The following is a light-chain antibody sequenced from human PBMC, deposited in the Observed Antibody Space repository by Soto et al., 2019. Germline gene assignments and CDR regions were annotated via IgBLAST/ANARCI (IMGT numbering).Light chain of an antibody. Sequence: DIQMTQSPSTLSASVGDRVTITCRASQSIHRWLAWYHQKPGKAPKLLIYDASTLESGVPSRFSGSGSGTEFTLTITIRQPDDFATYYCQQYSSYLYTFGHGTKLEIK. CDR2: DAS. CDR1: QSIHRW. J-gene: IGKJ2*01. CDR3: QQYSSYLYT. V-gene: IGKV1-5*01.